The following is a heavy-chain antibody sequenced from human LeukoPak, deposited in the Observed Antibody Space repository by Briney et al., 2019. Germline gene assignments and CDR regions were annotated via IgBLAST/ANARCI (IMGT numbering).Heavy chain of an antibody. Sequence: GGSLRLSCAASGFTFSSYSMNWVRQAPGKGLEWVSSISSSSSYIYYADSVKGRFTISRDNAKNSLYLQMNSMRAEDTAVYYCASLYDYQLPCFDYWGQGTPVTVSS. CDR3: ASLYDYQLPCFDY. V-gene: IGHV3-21*01. J-gene: IGHJ4*02. CDR2: ISSSSSYI. D-gene: IGHD2-2*01. CDR1: GFTFSSYS.